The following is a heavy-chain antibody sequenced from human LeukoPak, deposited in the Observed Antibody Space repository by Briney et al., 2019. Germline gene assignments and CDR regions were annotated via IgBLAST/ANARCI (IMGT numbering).Heavy chain of an antibody. D-gene: IGHD6-19*01. CDR2: INHSGST. Sequence: PSETLSLTFAVYGGSFSGYYWSWIRQPPGKGLEWIGEINHSGSTNYNPSLKSRVTISVDTSKNQFSLKLSSVTAADTAVYYCARGGIAVADDYFDYWGQGTLVTVSS. CDR3: ARGGIAVADDYFDY. J-gene: IGHJ4*02. CDR1: GGSFSGYY. V-gene: IGHV4-34*01.